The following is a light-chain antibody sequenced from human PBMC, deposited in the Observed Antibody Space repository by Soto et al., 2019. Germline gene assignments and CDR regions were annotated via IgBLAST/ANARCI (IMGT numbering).Light chain of an antibody. CDR1: PSVTNY. J-gene: IGKJ5*01. V-gene: IGKV3-20*01. CDR2: GAS. CDR3: QQYGSSAPIT. Sequence: EIVLTQSPATLSLSPGERATLSCRASPSVTNYLAWYQQKPGQPPRLLIYGASNRATGIPDRFSGSGSGTDFTLTISSLEPEDLALYYCQQYGSSAPITFGQGTRLEIK.